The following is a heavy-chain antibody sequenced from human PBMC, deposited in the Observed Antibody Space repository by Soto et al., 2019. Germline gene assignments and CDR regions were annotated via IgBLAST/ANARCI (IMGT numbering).Heavy chain of an antibody. CDR3: AHSRCGGDCLQSYSSHYYYGMDV. D-gene: IGHD2-21*02. J-gene: IGHJ6*02. Sequence: QITLKESGPTLVRPTQTLTLTCTFSGFPLSTSGVGVGWIRQPPGKALEWLALIYWDDDKRYSPSLKSRLTITKDTSKTQVVLTMTNMDPVDTATYYCAHSRCGGDCLQSYSSHYYYGMDVWGQGTTVTVSS. V-gene: IGHV2-5*02. CDR2: IYWDDDK. CDR1: GFPLSTSGVG.